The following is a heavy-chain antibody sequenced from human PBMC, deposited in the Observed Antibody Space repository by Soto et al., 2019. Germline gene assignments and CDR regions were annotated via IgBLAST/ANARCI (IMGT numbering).Heavy chain of an antibody. CDR1: GYTFTSYG. J-gene: IGHJ6*02. Sequence: ASVKVSCKASGYTFTSYGISWVRQAPGQGLEWMGWISAYNGNTNYAQKLQGRVTMTTDTSTSTAYMELRSLRSDDTAVYYCASCYYDFWSGPVGNGMDVWGQGTXVTVSS. CDR2: ISAYNGNT. CDR3: ASCYYDFWSGPVGNGMDV. V-gene: IGHV1-18*01. D-gene: IGHD3-3*01.